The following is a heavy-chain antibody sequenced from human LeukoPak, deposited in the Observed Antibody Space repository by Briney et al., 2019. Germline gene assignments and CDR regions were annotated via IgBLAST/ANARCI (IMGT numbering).Heavy chain of an antibody. CDR3: ARGKGTCSSTSCYGGDY. CDR1: GGSFSGYY. CDR2: INHSGST. Sequence: SETLSLTCAVYGGSFSGYYWSWTRQPPGKGLEWIGEINHSGSTNYNPSLKSRVTISVDTSKNQFSLKLSSVTAADTAVYYCARGKGTCSSTSCYGGDYWGQGTLVTVSS. J-gene: IGHJ4*02. V-gene: IGHV4-34*01. D-gene: IGHD2-2*01.